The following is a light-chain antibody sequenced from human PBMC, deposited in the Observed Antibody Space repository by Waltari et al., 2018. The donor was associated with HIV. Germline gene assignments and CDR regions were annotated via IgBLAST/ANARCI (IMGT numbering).Light chain of an antibody. Sequence: QSALTQPRSVSGSPGQSIPISCTGTSSAVGGYDYVSWYQQKSGKAPKVVIYDVSKRPSGVPDRFSGSKSANTASLTISGLQAEDEADYYCCSYAGGIWVFGGGTKVTAL. CDR3: CSYAGGIWV. CDR2: DVS. CDR1: SSAVGGYDY. J-gene: IGLJ3*02. V-gene: IGLV2-11*01.